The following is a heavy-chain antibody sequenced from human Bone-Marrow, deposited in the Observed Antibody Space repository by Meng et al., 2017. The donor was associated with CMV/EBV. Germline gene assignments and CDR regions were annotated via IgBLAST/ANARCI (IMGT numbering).Heavy chain of an antibody. Sequence: CAVETISFSGYYWAWIRQPPGKGLEWIGKINDRRGTNYDPSLKSRVTMSIDTAKAHFSLKLTSVTAADTAVYYCARVLGTVTTNWFDPWGQGTLVTVSS. J-gene: IGHJ5*02. CDR3: ARVLGTVTTNWFDP. CDR1: TISFSGYY. CDR2: INDRRGT. D-gene: IGHD4-17*01. V-gene: IGHV4-34*01.